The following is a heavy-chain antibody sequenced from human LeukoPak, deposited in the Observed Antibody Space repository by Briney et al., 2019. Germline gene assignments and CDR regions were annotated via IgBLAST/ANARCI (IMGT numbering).Heavy chain of an antibody. Sequence: SETLSLTRTVSGGSISSYYWSWIRQPPGKGLEWIGYIYTSGSTNYNPSLKSRVTISVDTSKNQFSLKLSSVTAADTAVYYCARHEYSSSYDYYYYYMDVWGKGTTVTVSS. D-gene: IGHD6-6*01. CDR3: ARHEYSSSYDYYYYYMDV. CDR2: IYTSGST. V-gene: IGHV4-4*09. J-gene: IGHJ6*03. CDR1: GGSISSYY.